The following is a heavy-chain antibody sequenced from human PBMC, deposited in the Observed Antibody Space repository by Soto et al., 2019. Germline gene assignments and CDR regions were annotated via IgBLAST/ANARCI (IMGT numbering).Heavy chain of an antibody. V-gene: IGHV1-69*12. J-gene: IGHJ6*02. D-gene: IGHD2-15*01. CDR2: IIPIFGTA. CDR1: GGTFSSSA. Sequence: QVQLVQSGAEVKKPGSSVKVSCKASGGTFSSSAISWVRQAPGQGLEWMGGIIPIFGTANYEQTFQGRVTITADETKSPAYMELRSLRSEDTAVYYCARGCSGGSCYYYYYCMDVWGQGTTVTVSS. CDR3: ARGCSGGSCYYYYYCMDV.